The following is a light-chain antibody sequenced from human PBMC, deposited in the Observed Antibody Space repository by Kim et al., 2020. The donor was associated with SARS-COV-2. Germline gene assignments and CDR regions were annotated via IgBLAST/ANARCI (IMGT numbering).Light chain of an antibody. Sequence: ESVGDSVTITCRASRGISNYLAWYQQKHGEVPKLLIYGASTLQLGVPSRFSGSGSGTEFTLTISSLQPEDVATYFCQNFDNAPLAFGGGTKVDIK. J-gene: IGKJ4*01. CDR3: QNFDNAPLA. CDR1: RGISNY. V-gene: IGKV1-27*01. CDR2: GAS.